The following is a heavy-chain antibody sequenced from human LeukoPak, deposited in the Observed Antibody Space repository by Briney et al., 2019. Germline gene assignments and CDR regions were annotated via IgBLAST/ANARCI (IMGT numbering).Heavy chain of an antibody. CDR3: ARAGGYASSWAY. Sequence: GGSLRLSCAASGFTYSSYWMSWVRQAPGKGLEWVANIKQDGSEKNYVDSVKGRFTISRDNAKNSLDLQMNSLRGEDTAVYYCARAGGYASSWAYWGQGTLVTVSS. J-gene: IGHJ4*02. CDR2: IKQDGSEK. V-gene: IGHV3-7*01. D-gene: IGHD5-12*01. CDR1: GFTYSSYW.